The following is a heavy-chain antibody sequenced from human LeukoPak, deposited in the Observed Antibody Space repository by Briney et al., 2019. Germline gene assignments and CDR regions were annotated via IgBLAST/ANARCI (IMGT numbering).Heavy chain of an antibody. CDR3: ARGCSGGSYFAY. D-gene: IGHD2-15*01. Sequence: PSETLSLTCTVSGGSVSSYYWNWIRQSPGKGLEWIGYLHYSGSTNYNPSLKSRVTISSDTSKNQLSLNLTSVTAADTAVYYCARGCSGGSYFAYWGQGTLVTVSS. CDR2: LHYSGST. CDR1: GGSVSSYY. V-gene: IGHV4-59*02. J-gene: IGHJ4*02.